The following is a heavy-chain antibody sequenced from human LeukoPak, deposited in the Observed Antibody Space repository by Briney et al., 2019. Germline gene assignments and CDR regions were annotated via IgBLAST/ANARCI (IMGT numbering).Heavy chain of an antibody. D-gene: IGHD3-16*02. V-gene: IGHV1-18*01. CDR2: ISAYNGNT. Sequence: ASVKVSCKASGYTFTSYGISWVRQAPGQGLEWMGWISAYNGNTNYAQKLQGRVTMTTDTSTSTAYMELRSLRSDDTAVYYCARAGDYVWGSYRPDYWGQGTLVTVSS. CDR3: ARAGDYVWGSYRPDY. J-gene: IGHJ4*02. CDR1: GYTFTSYG.